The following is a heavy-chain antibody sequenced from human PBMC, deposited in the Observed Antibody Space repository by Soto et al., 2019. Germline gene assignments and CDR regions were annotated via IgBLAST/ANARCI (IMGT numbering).Heavy chain of an antibody. CDR1: GYTFTSYG. V-gene: IGHV1-18*04. J-gene: IGHJ4*02. D-gene: IGHD1-26*01. CDR2: VSANDGNT. Sequence: QVQLVQSGAEVKKPGASVKVSCKASGYTFTSYGISWVRQAPGQGLEWIGWVSANDGNTNYAQDRQGRLNMTTDPSTNTAYMEMTSLSSDDTAVYRCARGLPGPTRPGGADLWAQRTLATVHS. CDR3: ARGLPGPTRPGGADL.